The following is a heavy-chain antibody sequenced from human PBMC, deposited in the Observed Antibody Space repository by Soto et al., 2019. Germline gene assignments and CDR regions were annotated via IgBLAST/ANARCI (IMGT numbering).Heavy chain of an antibody. CDR1: GYTFTSYG. J-gene: IGHJ4*02. CDR3: ARDQGGSGSYYLDYFDY. CDR2: ISAYNGNT. Sequence: GASVKVSCKASGYTFTSYGISWVRQAPGQGPEWMGWISAYNGNTNYAQKLQGRVTMTTDTSTSTAYMELRSLRSDDTAVYYCARDQGGSGSYYLDYFDYWGQGTLVTVSS. V-gene: IGHV1-18*01. D-gene: IGHD3-10*01.